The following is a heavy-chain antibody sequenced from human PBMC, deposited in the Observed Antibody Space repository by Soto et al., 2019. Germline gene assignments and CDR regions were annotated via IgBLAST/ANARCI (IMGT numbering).Heavy chain of an antibody. D-gene: IGHD3-3*01. CDR2: IHYSGAA. Sequence: QVQLQESGPGLVKPAQTLSLTCSVSGGSISGGDYHWSWIRQAPGKGLEWIGSIHYSGAASYNPSLETRVTTSIDASKNQFSLKVRSVSAADTAVYYCARAEQSKILRFGKVTRRDYYDAMDVWGQGTKVTVSS. CDR1: GGSISGGDYH. V-gene: IGHV4-30-4*01. J-gene: IGHJ6*02. CDR3: ARAEQSKILRFGKVTRRDYYDAMDV.